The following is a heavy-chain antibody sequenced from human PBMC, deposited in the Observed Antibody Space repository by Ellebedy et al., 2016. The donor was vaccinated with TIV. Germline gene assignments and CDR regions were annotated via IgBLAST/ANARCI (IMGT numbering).Heavy chain of an antibody. V-gene: IGHV4-39*01. CDR2: ILPSGNT. CDR1: GGSIYSPDYY. D-gene: IGHD3-3*01. J-gene: IGHJ5*02. Sequence: SETLSLTXTVSGGSIYSPDYYWGWIRQPPGKGLEWIGSILPSGNTYLNPSLRGRVALSSDTSKNQVSLKLTSVTAADTAMYYCARVEGLGPDFWRANPRPPALLGSARFDLWGQGTVVSVSS. CDR3: ARVEGLGPDFWRANPRPPALLGSARFDL.